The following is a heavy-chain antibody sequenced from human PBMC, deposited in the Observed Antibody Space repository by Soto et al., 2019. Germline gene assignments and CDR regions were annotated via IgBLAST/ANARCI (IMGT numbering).Heavy chain of an antibody. Sequence: GSLRLSCAASGFTFSDYYMSWIRQAPGKGLEWVSYISSSGSTIYYADSMKGPLTISRDNSKNTLYLQMNTLRPEDTAVYYCARGADWFDSWGQGTLVTVSS. V-gene: IGHV3-11*04. CDR1: GFTFSDYY. CDR3: ARGADWFDS. J-gene: IGHJ5*01. CDR2: ISSSGSTI.